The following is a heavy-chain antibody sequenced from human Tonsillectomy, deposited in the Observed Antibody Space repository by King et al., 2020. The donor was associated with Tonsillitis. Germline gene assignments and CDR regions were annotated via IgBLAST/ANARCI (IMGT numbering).Heavy chain of an antibody. CDR3: ARELENYGGNSFYYYYGMDV. CDR1: GYTFTNYV. D-gene: IGHD4-23*01. V-gene: IGHV7-4-1*02. CDR2: INTNTGNP. J-gene: IGHJ6*02. Sequence: QLVQSGSELKKPGASVKVSCKASGYTFTNYVMNWVRQVPGQGLEWMGWINTNTGNPRYAQGFTGRFVFSLDTSVSTAYLQISSLKAEDTAVYYCARELENYGGNSFYYYYGMDVWGQGTTVTVSS.